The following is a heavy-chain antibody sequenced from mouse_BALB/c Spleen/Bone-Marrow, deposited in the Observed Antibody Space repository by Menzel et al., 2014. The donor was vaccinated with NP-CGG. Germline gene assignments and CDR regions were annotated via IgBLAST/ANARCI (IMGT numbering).Heavy chain of an antibody. CDR3: ARGYYDYDLDY. V-gene: IGHV14-3*02. D-gene: IGHD2-4*01. CDR1: GFNIXDTY. CDR2: IDPANGNT. Sequence: EVKLVESGAELVKPGASVKLSCTASGFNIXDTYMHWVKQRPEQGLEWIGRIDPANGNTKYDPKFQGKATITADTSSNTAYLQLSSLTSEDTAVYYCARGYYDYDLDYWGQGTTLTVSS. J-gene: IGHJ2*01.